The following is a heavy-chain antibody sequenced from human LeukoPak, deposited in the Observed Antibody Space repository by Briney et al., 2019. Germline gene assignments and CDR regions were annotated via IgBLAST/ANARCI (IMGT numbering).Heavy chain of an antibody. D-gene: IGHD5-24*01. CDR1: GFPFSSCW. CDR2: IKQDGSKK. CDR3: ARVGYIDEGIDY. Sequence: PGGSLRLSCVASGFPFSSCWMTWVRQAPGKGLEWVANIKQDGSKKSYVDSVKGRFTISRDNAKNSLYLQMNSLRAEDTAIYYCARVGYIDEGIDYWGQGILVTVSS. J-gene: IGHJ4*02. V-gene: IGHV3-7*04.